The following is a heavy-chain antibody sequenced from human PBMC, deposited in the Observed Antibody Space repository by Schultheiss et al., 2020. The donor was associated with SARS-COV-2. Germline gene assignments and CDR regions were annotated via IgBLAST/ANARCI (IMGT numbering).Heavy chain of an antibody. V-gene: IGHV3-30-3*01. J-gene: IGHJ4*02. CDR1: GFTFSSYA. CDR3: TTDPWVAGTRPFSPPFDY. Sequence: GESLKISCAASGFTFSSYAMYWVRQAPGKGLEWVAVISYDGSNKYYADSVKGRFTISRDNSKNTLYLQMNSLKTEDTAVYYCTTDPWVAGTRPFSPPFDYWGQGTLVTVSS. D-gene: IGHD6-19*01. CDR2: ISYDGSNK.